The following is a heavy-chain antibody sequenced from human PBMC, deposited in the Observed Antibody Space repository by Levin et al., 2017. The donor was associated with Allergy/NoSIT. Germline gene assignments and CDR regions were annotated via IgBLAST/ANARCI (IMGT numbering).Heavy chain of an antibody. V-gene: IGHV4-59*08. CDR1: GGSISSYY. J-gene: IGHJ6*02. Sequence: SETLSLTCTVSGGSISSYYWSWIRQPPGKGLEWIGYIYYSGSTNYNPSLKSRVTISVDTSKNHFSLKLSSVTATDTAVYYCARGGGQKLEYLLYGVEYYYYGMDVWGQGTTVTVSS. D-gene: IGHD3-3*01. CDR3: ARGGGQKLEYLLYGVEYYYYGMDV. CDR2: IYYSGST.